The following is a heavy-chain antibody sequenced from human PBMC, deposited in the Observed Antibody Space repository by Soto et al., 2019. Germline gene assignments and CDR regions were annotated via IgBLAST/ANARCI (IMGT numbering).Heavy chain of an antibody. Sequence: PSETLSLTCTVSGGSISSGGYYWSWIRKHPGKGLEWIGYIYYSGSTYYNPSLKSRVTISVDTSKNQFSLKLSSVTAADTAVYYCARASTVTAVDFFDYWGQGTPVTVS. D-gene: IGHD4-17*01. V-gene: IGHV4-31*03. CDR3: ARASTVTAVDFFDY. J-gene: IGHJ4*02. CDR1: GGSISSGGYY. CDR2: IYYSGST.